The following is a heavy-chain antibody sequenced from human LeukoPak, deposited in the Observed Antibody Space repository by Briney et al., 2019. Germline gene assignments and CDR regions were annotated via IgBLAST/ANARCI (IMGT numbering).Heavy chain of an antibody. D-gene: IGHD6-13*01. CDR3: AKDSSTDAFDI. Sequence: GGSLRLSCAASGFTFSSYWMHWVRQAPGKGLVWVSRINSDGSSTSHADSVKGRFTISRDNAKNTLYLQMNSLRAEDTAVYYCAKDSSTDAFDIWGQGTMVTVSS. J-gene: IGHJ3*02. V-gene: IGHV3-74*01. CDR1: GFTFSSYW. CDR2: INSDGSST.